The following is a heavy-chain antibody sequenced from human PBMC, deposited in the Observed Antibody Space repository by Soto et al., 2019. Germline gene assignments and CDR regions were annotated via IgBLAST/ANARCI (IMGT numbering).Heavy chain of an antibody. CDR1: GFTFSSYN. D-gene: IGHD6-19*01. V-gene: IGHV3-13*05. J-gene: IGHJ6*02. CDR2: IGTAGDP. CDR3: GRGSPSSGWYGYDYYGMAV. Sequence: EVQLVESGGGLVQPGGSLRLSCAASGFTFSSYNMHWVRQATGKGLEWVSAIGTAGDPYYPGSVKGRFTISRENAKNSLYLQMNRLSAGDTAVYYCGRGSPSSGWYGYDYYGMAVWGQGTTVTVSS.